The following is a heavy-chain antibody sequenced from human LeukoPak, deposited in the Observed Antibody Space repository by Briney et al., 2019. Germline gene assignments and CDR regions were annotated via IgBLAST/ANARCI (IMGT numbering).Heavy chain of an antibody. CDR1: GFTFSSYE. Sequence: PGGSLRLSCAASGFTFSSYEMNWVRQAPGKGLEWVSYISSSGSTIYYADSVKGRFTISRDNAKNSLYLQMNSLRAEDTALYYCARDRDYSSYYMDVWGKGTTVTVSS. CDR2: ISSSGSTI. J-gene: IGHJ6*03. CDR3: ARDRDYSSYYMDV. V-gene: IGHV3-48*03. D-gene: IGHD4-11*01.